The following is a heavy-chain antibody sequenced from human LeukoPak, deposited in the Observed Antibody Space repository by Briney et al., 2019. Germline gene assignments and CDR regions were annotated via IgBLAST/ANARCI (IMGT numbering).Heavy chain of an antibody. CDR3: ARANYHNN. Sequence: GGSLRLSCVASGFSFNTYWMHWVRQAPGKGPVWVSRISGDGSNTTYADSVKGRFTISRDNAKNTVYLQMNSLRAEDTAVYYCARANYHNNWGQGTLVTVSS. D-gene: IGHD3-9*01. J-gene: IGHJ4*02. V-gene: IGHV3-74*01. CDR1: GFSFNTYW. CDR2: ISGDGSNT.